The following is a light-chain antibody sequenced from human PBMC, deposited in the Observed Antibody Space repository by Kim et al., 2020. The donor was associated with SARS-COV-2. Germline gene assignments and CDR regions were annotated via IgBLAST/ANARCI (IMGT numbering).Light chain of an antibody. CDR2: QDS. CDR1: KLGDKY. Sequence: SYELTQPPSVSVSPGQTASITCSGDKLGDKYACWYQQKPGQSPVLVIYQDSKRPSGIPERFSGSNSGNTATLTISGTQAMDEADYYCQAWDSSIWVFGGGTQLTVI. J-gene: IGLJ3*02. V-gene: IGLV3-1*01. CDR3: QAWDSSIWV.